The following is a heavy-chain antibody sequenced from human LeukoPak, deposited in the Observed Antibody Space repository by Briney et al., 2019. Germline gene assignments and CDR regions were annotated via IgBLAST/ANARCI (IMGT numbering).Heavy chain of an antibody. Sequence: GGSLRLSCPVSGFTFSSYAMSWVRQAPGRGLEWVSVISTSGESAYYADSVKGRFTISRDNSKNTLYLQMNSLRAEDTAVYYCAKDRGSGYHYFDYWGQGSLVTVSS. V-gene: IGHV3-23*01. CDR1: GFTFSSYA. CDR3: AKDRGSGYHYFDY. CDR2: ISTSGESA. D-gene: IGHD3-22*01. J-gene: IGHJ4*02.